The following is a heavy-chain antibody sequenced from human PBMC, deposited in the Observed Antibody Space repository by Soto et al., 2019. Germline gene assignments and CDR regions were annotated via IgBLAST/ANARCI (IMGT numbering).Heavy chain of an antibody. V-gene: IGHV4-59*01. Sequence: PSETLSLTCTVSGGSISSYYWSWIRQPPGKGLEWIGYIYYSGSTNYNPSPKSRVTISVDTSKNQFSLKLSSVTAADTAVYYCARRLSIYYGMDVWGQGTTVTVSS. CDR2: IYYSGST. D-gene: IGHD2-2*02. J-gene: IGHJ6*02. CDR3: ARRLSIYYGMDV. CDR1: GGSISSYY.